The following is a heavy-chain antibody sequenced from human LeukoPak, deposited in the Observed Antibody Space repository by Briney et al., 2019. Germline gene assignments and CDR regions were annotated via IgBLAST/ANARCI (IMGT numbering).Heavy chain of an antibody. CDR2: ISSSGSTI. Sequence: GGPLRLSCAASGFPFSSYEMNWVRQAPGKGLEWVSYISSSGSTIYYADSVKGRFTISRDNAKNSLYLQMNSLRAEDTAVYYCARSSGATINPPRYYFDYWGQGTLVTVSS. CDR1: GFPFSSYE. CDR3: ARSSGATINPPRYYFDY. V-gene: IGHV3-48*03. D-gene: IGHD5-12*01. J-gene: IGHJ4*02.